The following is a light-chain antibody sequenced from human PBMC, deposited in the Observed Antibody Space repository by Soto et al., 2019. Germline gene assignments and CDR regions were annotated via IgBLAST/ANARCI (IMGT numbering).Light chain of an antibody. J-gene: IGKJ1*01. Sequence: EIVLTPSPATLSLSPGERATLSCRASQSVSSFLAWYQQKPGQAPRLPIYDASNRATGIPDRFSGSGSGTDFTLTISSLQPEDVATYYCQKYSSARWTFGQGTKGDIK. CDR3: QKYSSARWT. V-gene: IGKV3-11*01. CDR2: DAS. CDR1: QSVSSF.